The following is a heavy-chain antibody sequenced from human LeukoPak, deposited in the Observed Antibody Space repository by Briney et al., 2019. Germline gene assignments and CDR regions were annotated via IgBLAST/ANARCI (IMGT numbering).Heavy chain of an antibody. J-gene: IGHJ4*02. CDR3: ARYYGSGGLDY. CDR1: GYTFTNYA. CDR2: IHAGNSDT. V-gene: IGHV1-3*01. Sequence: GASVKVSCKASGYTFTNYAIHWVRQAPGQGLEWMGWIHAGNSDTRYSQMFQGRVTFTRDTSASTAYMELSSLISEDTAVYYCARYYGSGGLDYWGQGTLVTVSS. D-gene: IGHD3-10*01.